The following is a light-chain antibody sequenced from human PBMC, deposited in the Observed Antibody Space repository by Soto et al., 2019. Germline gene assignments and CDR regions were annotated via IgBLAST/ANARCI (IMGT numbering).Light chain of an antibody. CDR3: PQHYRTSP. J-gene: IGKJ1*01. Sequence: DIVGTQSPDCLAGSVGERATIDCKSSQSLLFSSNNKNYLAWYQQKPGQPPRLLISWASTRESWVPDRFSGSGSGTDFTLTIGSLQPVDVAVSYCPQHYRTSPFGQGTKVDIK. CDR2: WAS. V-gene: IGKV4-1*01. CDR1: QSLLFSSNNKNY.